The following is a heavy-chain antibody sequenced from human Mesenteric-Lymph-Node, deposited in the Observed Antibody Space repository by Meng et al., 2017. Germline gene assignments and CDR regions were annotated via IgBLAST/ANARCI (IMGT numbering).Heavy chain of an antibody. CDR2: ISNDGRYK. Sequence: VRVGGAGGGVVQPGRSLRRSCAASGFTFSYYALHWVRQAPGKGLEWVSLISNDGRYKYYAESVKGRFTISRDNSKKTLYLQMNSLRPEDTAVYYCARGPIPVAGRLDYWGQGTLVTVSS. D-gene: IGHD6-19*01. CDR1: GFTFSYYA. J-gene: IGHJ4*02. V-gene: IGHV3-30*04. CDR3: ARGPIPVAGRLDY.